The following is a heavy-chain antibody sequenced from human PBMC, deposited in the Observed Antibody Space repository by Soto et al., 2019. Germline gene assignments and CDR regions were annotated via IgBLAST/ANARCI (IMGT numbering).Heavy chain of an antibody. D-gene: IGHD2-8*01. CDR1: GGSFSGYY. Sequence: QVQLQQWGAGLLKPSETLSLTCAVYGGSFSGYYWSWIRQPPGKGLEWIGEINHSGSTNYNPSLKSRVTISVVTSKNQFSLKLSSVTAADTAVYYGARNNWGVLMVYAIGGWFDPWGQGTLVTVSS. CDR2: INHSGST. CDR3: ARNNWGVLMVYAIGGWFDP. J-gene: IGHJ5*02. V-gene: IGHV4-34*01.